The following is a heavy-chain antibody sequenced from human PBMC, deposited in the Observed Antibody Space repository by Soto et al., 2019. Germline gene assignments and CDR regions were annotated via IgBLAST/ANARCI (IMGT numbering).Heavy chain of an antibody. CDR3: ARAPKVSGSSQTRRDF. V-gene: IGHV4-34*01. J-gene: IGHJ4*02. CDR2: ISQSGNT. D-gene: IGHD6-6*01. CDR1: SGSFSGYY. Sequence: QVQLHQWGAGLLKPSETLSLACSIYSGSFSGYYWSWIRQPPGKGLEWIGEISQSGNTNYSPSLKSRVSISIDTSTKQFSLNLASVSAADTAVYYCARAPKVSGSSQTRRDFWGQGTLVTVAS.